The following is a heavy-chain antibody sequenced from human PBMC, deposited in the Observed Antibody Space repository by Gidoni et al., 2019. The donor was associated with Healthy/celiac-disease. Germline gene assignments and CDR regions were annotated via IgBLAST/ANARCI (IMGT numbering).Heavy chain of an antibody. CDR1: GGTFSSYA. D-gene: IGHD2-15*01. J-gene: IGHJ6*02. V-gene: IGHV1-69*09. CDR2: IIPILGIA. Sequence: QVQLVQSGAEVKKPGSSVKVPCKASGGTFSSYAISWVRQAPGQGLEWMGRIIPILGIANYAQKFQGRVTITTDKSTSTAYMELSSLRSEDTAVYYCARDQCSGGSCYLPYYYYYGMDVWGQGTTVTVSS. CDR3: ARDQCSGGSCYLPYYYYYGMDV.